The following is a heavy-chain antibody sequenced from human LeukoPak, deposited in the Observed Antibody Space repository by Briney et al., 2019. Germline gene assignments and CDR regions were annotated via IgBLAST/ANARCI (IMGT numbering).Heavy chain of an antibody. V-gene: IGHV3-23*01. D-gene: IGHD3-22*01. Sequence: GGSPRLSCAASGFTFSSYAMSWVRQAPGKGLEWVSAISGSGGSTCYADPVKGRFTISRDNSKNTLYLQMNSLRAEDTAVYYCAKDRSYYDSSGYYQNFDYWGQGTLVTVSS. CDR3: AKDRSYYDSSGYYQNFDY. CDR2: ISGSGGST. J-gene: IGHJ4*02. CDR1: GFTFSSYA.